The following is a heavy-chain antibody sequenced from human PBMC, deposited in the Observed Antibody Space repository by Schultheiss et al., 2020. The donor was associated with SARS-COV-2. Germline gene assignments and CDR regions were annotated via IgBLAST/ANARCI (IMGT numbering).Heavy chain of an antibody. CDR1: GDIVSSNSAA. CDR2: TYYRSKWYN. Sequence: SETLSLTCAISGDIVSSNSAAWNWIRQSPSRGLEWLGRTYYRSKWYNDYAVSVKSRITINPDTSKNQFSLQLNSVTPEDTAVYYCARTINLYSSSWSYYYYYGMDVWGQGTTVTVSS. D-gene: IGHD6-13*01. J-gene: IGHJ6*02. V-gene: IGHV6-1*01. CDR3: ARTINLYSSSWSYYYYYGMDV.